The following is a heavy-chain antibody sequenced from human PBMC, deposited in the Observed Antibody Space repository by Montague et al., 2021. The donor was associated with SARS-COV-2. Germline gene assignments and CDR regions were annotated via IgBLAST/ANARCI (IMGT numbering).Heavy chain of an antibody. V-gene: IGHV3-53*01. J-gene: IGHJ3*02. D-gene: IGHD6-6*01. Sequence: SLRLSCAASGFTVSSTYMNWVRQAPGKGLEWVSVIYRGGSTYYADSVKGRFTISRDNSKNTLYLQMNSLRAEDTAVYYCARDSEGIAARLSDAFDIWGQGTMVTVSS. CDR3: ARDSEGIAARLSDAFDI. CDR1: GFTVSSTY. CDR2: IYRGGST.